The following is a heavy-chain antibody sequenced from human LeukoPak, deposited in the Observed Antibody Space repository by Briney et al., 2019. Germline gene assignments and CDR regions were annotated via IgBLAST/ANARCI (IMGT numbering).Heavy chain of an antibody. J-gene: IGHJ5*02. CDR2: IYYNGRT. D-gene: IGHD6-19*01. Sequence: PSETLTLTCTASSGFISGHSWTWIRQPPGKGLEWIGHIYYNGRTNYNPSLESRVTISVDTSKNQVSLKLSSVTAADTAVYYCARRLYSSGYGDWFDPWGQGILVTVSS. CDR3: ARRLYSSGYGDWFDP. CDR1: SGFISGHS. V-gene: IGHV4-59*08.